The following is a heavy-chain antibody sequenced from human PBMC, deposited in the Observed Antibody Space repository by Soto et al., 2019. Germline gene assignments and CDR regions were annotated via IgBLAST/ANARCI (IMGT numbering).Heavy chain of an antibody. Sequence: QVQLVQSGADVKKPGSSVKVSCQASGVTLSSETLGWVRQAPGQGLEWVGGIIPLFGTASYAQKFQGRVTITADDSTSTVYMELSSLRSDDTAVYFCATELGENPASPFDAWGQGTLVTVSS. CDR1: GVTLSSET. J-gene: IGHJ4*02. D-gene: IGHD3-10*01. CDR3: ATELGENPASPFDA. CDR2: IIPLFGTA. V-gene: IGHV1-69*01.